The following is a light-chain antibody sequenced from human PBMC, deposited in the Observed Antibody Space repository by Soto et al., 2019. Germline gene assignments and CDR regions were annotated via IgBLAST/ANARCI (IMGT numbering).Light chain of an antibody. CDR3: QQYDNSRWT. Sequence: EIVLTQSPGTLSLSPGERATLYFRASQSVSSNYFAWYQQKPGQAPRLLIYGASSRATGIPDRFSGSGSGTDFTLTISRLEPEDFAVYYCQQYDNSRWTFGQGTKVDIK. CDR2: GAS. V-gene: IGKV3-20*01. J-gene: IGKJ1*01. CDR1: QSVSSNY.